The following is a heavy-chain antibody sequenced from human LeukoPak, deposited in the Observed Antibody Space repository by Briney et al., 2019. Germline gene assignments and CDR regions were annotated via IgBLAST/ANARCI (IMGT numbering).Heavy chain of an antibody. D-gene: IGHD4-17*01. Sequence: GGSLRLSCAASGFTFSSYWMSWVRQAPGKGLEWVAFIRYDGSNKYYADSVKGRFTISRDNSKNTLYLQMNSLRAEDTAVYYCAGLRRLLAAFDIWGQGTMVTVSS. V-gene: IGHV3-30*02. CDR1: GFTFSSYW. J-gene: IGHJ3*02. CDR3: AGLRRLLAAFDI. CDR2: IRYDGSNK.